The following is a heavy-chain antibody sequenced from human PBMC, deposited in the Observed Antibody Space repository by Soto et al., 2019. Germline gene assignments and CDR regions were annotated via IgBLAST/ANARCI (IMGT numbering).Heavy chain of an antibody. J-gene: IGHJ4*02. D-gene: IGHD3-22*01. CDR3: AGPYYYDSSGYYSSNDYYFDY. CDR1: GGTFSSYC. V-gene: IGHV1-69*06. CDR2: IIPIFGTA. Sequence: SVKVSCKASGGTFSSYCISWVRQAPGQGLEWMGGIIPIFGTANYAQKFQGRVTITADKSTSTAYMELSSLRSEDTAVYYCAGPYYYDSSGYYSSNDYYFDYWGQGTLVTVSS.